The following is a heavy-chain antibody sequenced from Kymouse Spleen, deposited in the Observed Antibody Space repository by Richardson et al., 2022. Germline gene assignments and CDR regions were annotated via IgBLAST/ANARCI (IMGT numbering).Heavy chain of an antibody. Sequence: QVQLQQWGAGLLKPSETLSLTCAVYGGSFSGYYWSWIRQPPGKGLEWIGEINHSGSTNYNPSLKSRVTISVDTSKNQFSLKLSSVTAADTAVYYCARGGEYSSSPFDYWGQGTLVTVSS. D-gene: IGHD6-6*01. CDR3: ARGGEYSSSPFDY. V-gene: IGHV4-34*01. J-gene: IGHJ4*02. CDR1: GGSFSGYY. CDR2: INHSGST.